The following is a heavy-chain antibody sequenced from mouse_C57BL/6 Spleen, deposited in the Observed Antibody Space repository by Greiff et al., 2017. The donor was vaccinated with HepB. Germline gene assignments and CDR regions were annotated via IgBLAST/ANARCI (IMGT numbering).Heavy chain of an antibody. CDR3: ARQGYGSSSYYYAMDY. CDR2: ISSGGSYT. D-gene: IGHD1-1*01. V-gene: IGHV5-6*01. CDR1: GFTFSSYG. J-gene: IGHJ4*01. Sequence: DVQLVESGGDLVKPGGSLKLSCAASGFTFSSYGMSWVRQTPDKRLEWVATISSGGSYTYYPDSVKGRFTISRDNAKNTLYLQMSSLTSEDTAMYYCARQGYGSSSYYYAMDYWGQGTSVTVSS.